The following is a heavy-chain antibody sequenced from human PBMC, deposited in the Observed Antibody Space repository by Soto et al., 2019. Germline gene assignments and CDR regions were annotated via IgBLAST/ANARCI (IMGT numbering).Heavy chain of an antibody. CDR2: ISAYNGNT. CDR3: ARNSVGRYFDWSYTSFDY. CDR1: GYTFTSYG. J-gene: IGHJ4*02. D-gene: IGHD3-9*01. V-gene: IGHV1-18*01. Sequence: ASVKVSCKASGYTFTSYGISWVRQAPGQGLEWMGWISAYNGNTNYAQKLQGRVTMTTDTSTSTAYMELRSLRSDDTAVYYCARNSVGRYFDWSYTSFDYWGQGTLVTVSS.